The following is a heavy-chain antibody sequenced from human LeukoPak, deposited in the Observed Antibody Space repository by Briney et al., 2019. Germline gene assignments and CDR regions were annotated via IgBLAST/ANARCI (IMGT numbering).Heavy chain of an antibody. CDR1: GGSISSGDYY. Sequence: PSQTLSLICTVSGGSISSGDYYWSWIRQPPGKGLEWIGYIYYSGSTYYNPSLKSQVTISVDTSKNQFSLKLSSVTAADTAVYYCARGENYDILTGYLFDYWGQGTLVTVSS. D-gene: IGHD3-9*01. V-gene: IGHV4-30-4*01. CDR3: ARGENYDILTGYLFDY. CDR2: IYYSGST. J-gene: IGHJ4*02.